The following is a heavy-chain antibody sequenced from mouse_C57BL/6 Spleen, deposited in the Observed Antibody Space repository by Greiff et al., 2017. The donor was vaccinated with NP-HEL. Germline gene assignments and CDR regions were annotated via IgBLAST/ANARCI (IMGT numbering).Heavy chain of an antibody. CDR1: GYSITSGYY. Sequence: EVQRVESGPGLVKPSQSLSLTCSVTGYSITSGYYWNWLRQFPGNKLEWMGYISYDGSNNYNPSLKNRISITRDTSKNQFFLKLNSVTTEDTATYYCARDDYFDYWGQGTTLTVSS. CDR2: ISYDGSN. V-gene: IGHV3-6*01. CDR3: ARDDYFDY. J-gene: IGHJ2*01.